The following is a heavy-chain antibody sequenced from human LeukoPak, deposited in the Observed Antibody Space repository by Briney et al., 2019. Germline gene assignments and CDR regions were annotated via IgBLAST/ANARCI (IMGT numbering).Heavy chain of an antibody. CDR2: INSDGSST. J-gene: IGHJ5*02. V-gene: IGHV3-74*01. CDR1: GFTFSSYW. Sequence: GGSLRLSCAASGFTFSSYWMHWVRQAPGKGLVWVSRINSDGSSTSYADSVKGRFTISRDNAKNTLYLQMNSLRAEDTAVYYCARESYCGGDCFKKPTTRWFGPWGQGTLVTVSS. CDR3: ARESYCGGDCFKKPTTRWFGP. D-gene: IGHD2-21*02.